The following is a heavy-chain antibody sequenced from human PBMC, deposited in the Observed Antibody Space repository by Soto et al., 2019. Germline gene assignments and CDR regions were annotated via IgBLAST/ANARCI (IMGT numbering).Heavy chain of an antibody. CDR1: GGSISSYY. Sequence: SETLSLTCTVSGGSISSYYWSWIRQPPGNGLELIGFIYYSGSTNYNPSLKSRVTISVDTSKNQFSLKLSSVTAADTAVYYCARQSITMIVGFDYWGQGTLVTVSS. J-gene: IGHJ4*02. V-gene: IGHV4-59*08. CDR3: ARQSITMIVGFDY. D-gene: IGHD3-22*01. CDR2: IYYSGST.